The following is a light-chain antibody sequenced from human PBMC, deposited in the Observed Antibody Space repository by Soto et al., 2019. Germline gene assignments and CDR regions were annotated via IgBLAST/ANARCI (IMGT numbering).Light chain of an antibody. CDR2: TAS. CDR3: QQSYDTLSLT. J-gene: IGKJ5*01. V-gene: IGKV1-39*01. CDR1: QSISTY. Sequence: DIQMTQSPSSLSASVGDRVTITCRSSQSISTYLNWYQQTPGEAPKLLVYTASSLQSGVPSRFSASRSGTDFTLTISSLQPEDFATYYCQQSYDTLSLTLGQGTRLEI.